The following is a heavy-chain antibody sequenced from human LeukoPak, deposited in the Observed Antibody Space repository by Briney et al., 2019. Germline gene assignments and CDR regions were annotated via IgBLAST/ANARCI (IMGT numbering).Heavy chain of an antibody. CDR1: GYTFTGYH. Sequence: ASVKVSCKASGYTFTGYHMHRVRQAPGQGLEWMGWINPNSGGTNYAQKFQGRVTMTRDTSISTAYMELSRLRSDDTAVYYCAREGCSGGSCYPGNYFDYWGQGTLVTVSS. D-gene: IGHD2-15*01. CDR3: AREGCSGGSCYPGNYFDY. J-gene: IGHJ4*02. CDR2: INPNSGGT. V-gene: IGHV1-2*02.